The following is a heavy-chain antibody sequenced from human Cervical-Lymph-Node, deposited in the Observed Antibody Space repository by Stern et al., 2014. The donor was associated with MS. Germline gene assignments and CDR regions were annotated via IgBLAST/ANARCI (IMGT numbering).Heavy chain of an antibody. V-gene: IGHV3-30*04. Sequence: DQLVESGGGVVQPGRSLKLSCAASGFTFSTYAMHWVRRAPGKGLEWVAVISYDGRNKYYADSVKGRCTISRDNSKSTLYLQMNNLRAEDTAVYYCAGDRRDAGNYYHYGLDVWGQGTTVTVSS. J-gene: IGHJ6*02. CDR2: ISYDGRNK. CDR3: AGDRRDAGNYYHYGLDV. CDR1: GFTFSTYA.